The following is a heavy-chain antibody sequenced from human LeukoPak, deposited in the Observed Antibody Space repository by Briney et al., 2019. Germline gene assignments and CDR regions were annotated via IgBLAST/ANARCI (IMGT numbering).Heavy chain of an antibody. CDR3: ARAPPPEQLIYGN. CDR2: IIPILGIA. V-gene: IGHV1-69*04. D-gene: IGHD6-6*01. CDR1: GGTFSSYA. J-gene: IGHJ4*02. Sequence: SVKVSCKASGGTFSSYAISWVRQAPGQGLEWMGRIIPILGIANYAQKLQGRVTITADKSTSTAYMELSSLRSEDTAVYYCARAPPPEQLIYGNWGQGTLVAVSS.